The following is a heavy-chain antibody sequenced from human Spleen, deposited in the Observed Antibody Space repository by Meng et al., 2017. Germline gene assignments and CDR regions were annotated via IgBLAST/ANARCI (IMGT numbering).Heavy chain of an antibody. Sequence: QVQLQQWGAGLLKPSETLSLTCAVYGGAFSDYYWSWIRQSPGKGLEWVGEISYSGTTSYKPSLKSRVTISIDTSKNQFSLKLTSVTAADTAIYYCARATYGFYPNFDPWGQGTLVTVSS. CDR1: GGAFSDYY. CDR2: ISYSGTT. CDR3: ARATYGFYPNFDP. J-gene: IGHJ5*02. V-gene: IGHV4-34*01. D-gene: IGHD2-8*01.